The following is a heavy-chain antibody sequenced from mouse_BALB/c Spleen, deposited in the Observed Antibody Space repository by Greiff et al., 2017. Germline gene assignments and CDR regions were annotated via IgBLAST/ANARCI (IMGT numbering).Heavy chain of an antibody. J-gene: IGHJ3*01. CDR2: IRLKSNNYAT. V-gene: IGHV6-6*02. D-gene: IGHD2-2*01. CDR3: TRGYGYGAY. Sequence: DVKLVESGGGLVQPGGSMKLSCVASGFTFSNYWMTWVRQSPEKGLEWVAEIRLKSNNYATHYAESVKGRFTISRDESKSSVYLQMNNLRAEDTGIYYCTRGYGYGAYWGQGTLVTVSA. CDR1: GFTFSNYW.